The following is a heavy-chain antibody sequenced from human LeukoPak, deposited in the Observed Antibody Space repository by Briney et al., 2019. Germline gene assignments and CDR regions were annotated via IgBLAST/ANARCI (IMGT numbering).Heavy chain of an antibody. D-gene: IGHD4-11*01. V-gene: IGHV1-69*05. CDR3: ARCYSNHPGLFDY. J-gene: IGHJ4*02. Sequence: ASVKVSCKASGYTFTSYAISWVRQAPGQGLEWMGGIIPIFGTANYAQKFQGRVTITTDESTSTAYMELSSLRSEDTAVYYCARCYSNHPGLFDYWGQGTLVTVSS. CDR1: GYTFTSYA. CDR2: IIPIFGTA.